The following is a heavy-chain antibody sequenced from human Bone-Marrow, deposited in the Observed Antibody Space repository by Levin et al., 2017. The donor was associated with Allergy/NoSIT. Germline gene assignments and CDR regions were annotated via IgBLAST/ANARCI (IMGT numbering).Heavy chain of an antibody. D-gene: IGHD2/OR15-2a*01. V-gene: IGHV4-34*01. CDR1: GGSFSGYY. CDR2: IDHSGST. CDR3: AKEGNPSRAFDI. Sequence: SETLSLTCAVYGGSFSGYYWSWIRQPPGKGLEWIGEIDHSGSTDYNPSLKSRVSISIDTSKNQFSLNLSSVTAADTAVYYCAKEGNPSRAFDIWGQGTMVTVSS. J-gene: IGHJ3*02.